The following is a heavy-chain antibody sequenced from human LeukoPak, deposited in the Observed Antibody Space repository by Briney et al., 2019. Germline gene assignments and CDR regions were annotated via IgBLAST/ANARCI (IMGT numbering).Heavy chain of an antibody. CDR2: IYYSGST. CDR3: ARGSGWFVY. J-gene: IGHJ5*01. V-gene: IGHV4-59*02. D-gene: IGHD6-25*01. CDR1: GGSVDNYY. Sequence: SETLSLTCTVSGGSVDNYYWSWVRQPPGKGLEWIGYIYYSGSTNYNPSLKSRVTISVDTSKNQFSLKMSSVTAADTAVYYCARGSGWFVYWGQGTLVTVSS.